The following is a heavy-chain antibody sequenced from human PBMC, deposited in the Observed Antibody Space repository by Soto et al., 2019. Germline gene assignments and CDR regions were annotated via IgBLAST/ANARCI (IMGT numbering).Heavy chain of an antibody. Sequence: SETLSLTCTVSGGSISSYYWSWIRQPPGKGLEWIGYIYYSGSTNYNPSLKSRVTISVDTSKNQFSLKLSSVTVADTAVYYCARVFDYGDYYFDYWGQGTLVTVSS. V-gene: IGHV4-59*01. CDR3: ARVFDYGDYYFDY. D-gene: IGHD4-17*01. J-gene: IGHJ4*02. CDR1: GGSISSYY. CDR2: IYYSGST.